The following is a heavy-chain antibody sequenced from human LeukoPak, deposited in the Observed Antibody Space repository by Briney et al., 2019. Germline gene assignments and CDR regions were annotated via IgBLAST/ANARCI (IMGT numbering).Heavy chain of an antibody. D-gene: IGHD3-22*01. CDR1: GGSISSYY. J-gene: IGHJ6*03. CDR3: ARSSVPYYYYNYYMDV. CDR2: IYYSGST. V-gene: IGHV4-59*01. Sequence: SETLSLTCTVSGGSISSYYWSWIRQPPGKGLEWIGYIYYSGSTNYKPSLKSRVTISVDTSKNQFSLKLSSVTAADTAVYYCARSSVPYYYYNYYMDVWGKGTTVTVSS.